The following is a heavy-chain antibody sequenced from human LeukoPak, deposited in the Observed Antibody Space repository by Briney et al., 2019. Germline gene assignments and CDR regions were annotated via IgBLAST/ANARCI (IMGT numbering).Heavy chain of an antibody. V-gene: IGHV4-34*01. CDR3: ARDSSSYGYPFNFDY. D-gene: IGHD5-18*01. CDR1: GGSFSGYY. CDR2: IYHRGRT. Sequence: SETLSLTCAVYGGSFSGYYWSWIRQPPGKGLEWIGSIYHRGRTFYNPSLKSRVTISVDTSKNQFSLKLSSVTAADTAVYYCARDSSSYGYPFNFDYWGQGTLVTVSS. J-gene: IGHJ4*02.